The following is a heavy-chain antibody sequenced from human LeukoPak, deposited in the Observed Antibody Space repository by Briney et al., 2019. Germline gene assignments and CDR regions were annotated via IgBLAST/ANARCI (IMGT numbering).Heavy chain of an antibody. D-gene: IGHD4-17*01. Sequence: GGSLRLSCAASGFTFSSYGMHWVRQAPGKGLEWVAGIWYDGSHKYYEDSVKGRFTISRDNSNNTLYLQMNSLRAEDTAVYYCARASDYGDYGWGQGTLVTVSS. CDR2: IWYDGSHK. J-gene: IGHJ4*02. CDR3: ARASDYGDYG. CDR1: GFTFSSYG. V-gene: IGHV3-33*01.